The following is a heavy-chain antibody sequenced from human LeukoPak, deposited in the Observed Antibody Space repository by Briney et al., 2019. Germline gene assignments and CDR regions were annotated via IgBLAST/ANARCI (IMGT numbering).Heavy chain of an antibody. J-gene: IGHJ4*02. D-gene: IGHD6-13*01. CDR2: MYYSGST. Sequence: PSETLSLTCTVSGGSISSSSYYWGWIRQPPGKGLEWIGSMYYSGSTYYNPSLKSRVTISVDTSKIQFSLKLSSVTAADTAVYYCARRSSISHNWGQGTLVTVSS. CDR1: GGSISSSSYY. CDR3: ARRSSISHN. V-gene: IGHV4-39*01.